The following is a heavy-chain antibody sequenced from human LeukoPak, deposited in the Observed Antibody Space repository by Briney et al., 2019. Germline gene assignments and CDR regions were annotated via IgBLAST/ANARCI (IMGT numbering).Heavy chain of an antibody. CDR1: GFTFSSYA. CDR3: AKGGSHDFDF. CDR2: MGLRDRDK. J-gene: IGHJ4*02. V-gene: IGHV3-7*01. D-gene: IGHD3-10*01. Sequence: GGSLRLSCAASGFTFSSYAMSWVRQAPGKGLEWVANMGLRDRDKYYVDSVKGRFTISRDNAKNSMYLEMNSLRAEDTAVYYCAKGGSHDFDFWGRGTLVTVSS.